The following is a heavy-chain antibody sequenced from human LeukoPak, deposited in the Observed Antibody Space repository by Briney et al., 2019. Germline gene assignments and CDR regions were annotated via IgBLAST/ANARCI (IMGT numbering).Heavy chain of an antibody. Sequence: TSETLSLTCTVSGGSISSSSYYWGWIRQPPGKGLEWIGSIYYSGSTYYNPSLKSRVTISVDTSKNQFSLKLSSVTAADTAVYYCARQGIALAGTRVDYCGQGTLVTVSS. CDR1: GGSISSSSYY. J-gene: IGHJ4*02. CDR2: IYYSGST. V-gene: IGHV4-39*01. CDR3: ARQGIALAGTRVDY. D-gene: IGHD6-19*01.